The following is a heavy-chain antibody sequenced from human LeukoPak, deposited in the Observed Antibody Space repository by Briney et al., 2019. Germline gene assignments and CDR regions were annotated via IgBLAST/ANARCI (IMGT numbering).Heavy chain of an antibody. CDR1: GFIFSNYN. CDR3: ARDSIAVAADLDY. J-gene: IGHJ4*02. CDR2: ISTTGSTI. D-gene: IGHD6-19*01. V-gene: IGHV3-48*01. Sequence: PGGSLRLSCAASGFIFSNYNMNWVRQAPGKGLEWVSYISTTGSTIYHADSVKGRFTISRDNAKNSLYLQMNSLRAEDSAVYYCARDSIAVAADLDYWGQGTLVTVSS.